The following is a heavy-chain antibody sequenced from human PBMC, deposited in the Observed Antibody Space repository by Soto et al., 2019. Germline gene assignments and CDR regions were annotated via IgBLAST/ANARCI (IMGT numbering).Heavy chain of an antibody. D-gene: IGHD3-9*01. Sequence: GGSLRLSCAASGFTFSSYWMHWVRQAPGKGLVWVSRINSDGSSTSYADSVEGRFTISRDNAKNTLYLQMNSLRAEDTAIYYCLRVQRRRTGWYPWGQGILVTVSS. CDR2: INSDGSST. CDR1: GFTFSSYW. CDR3: LRVQRRRTGWYP. J-gene: IGHJ5*02. V-gene: IGHV3-74*01.